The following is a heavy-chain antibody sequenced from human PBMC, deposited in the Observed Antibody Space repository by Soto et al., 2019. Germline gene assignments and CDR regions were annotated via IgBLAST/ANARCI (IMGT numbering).Heavy chain of an antibody. CDR3: ARMTTMVTPIDY. CDR2: IIPILGIA. D-gene: IGHD4-17*01. CDR1: GGTFSSYT. Sequence: QVQLVQSGAEVKKPGSSVKVSCKASGGTFSSYTISWVRQAPGQGLEWMGRIIPILGIANYAQKFQGRVTITADKSTSTAYMELSSLRSADTAAYYCARMTTMVTPIDYWGQGTLVTVSS. J-gene: IGHJ4*02. V-gene: IGHV1-69*02.